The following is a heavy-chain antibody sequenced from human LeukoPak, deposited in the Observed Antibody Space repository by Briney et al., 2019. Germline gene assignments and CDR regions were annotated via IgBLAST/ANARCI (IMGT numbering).Heavy chain of an antibody. CDR1: GGSISSGGYY. CDR2: IYYSGST. V-gene: IGHV4-31*03. J-gene: IGHJ6*02. Sequence: RPSQTLSLTCTVSGGSISSGGYYWSWIRQHPGKGLEWIGYIYYSGSTYYNPSLKSRVTISVDTSNYQFSLKLSSVTAADTAVYYCAKSIAAAGVYGMDVWGQGTTVTVSS. D-gene: IGHD6-13*01. CDR3: AKSIAAAGVYGMDV.